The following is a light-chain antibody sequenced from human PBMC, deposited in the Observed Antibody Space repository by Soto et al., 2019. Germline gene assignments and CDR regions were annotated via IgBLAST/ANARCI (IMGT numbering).Light chain of an antibody. CDR2: AAS. J-gene: IGKJ2*03. CDR3: QQYYSNPPG. CDR1: QGISSY. V-gene: IGKV1-8*01. Sequence: AIRMTQSPSSFSASTGDRVTITCRASQGISSYLAWYQQKPGKAPKLLIYAASTLQSGVPSRFSGSGSGTDFTLTISCLQSDDFATYYCQQYYSNPPGFGQGTKLEIK.